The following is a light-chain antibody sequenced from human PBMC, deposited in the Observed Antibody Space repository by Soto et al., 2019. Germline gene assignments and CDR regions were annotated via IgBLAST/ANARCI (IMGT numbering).Light chain of an antibody. V-gene: IGKV3-15*01. J-gene: IGKJ1*01. CDR1: QSVSSN. CDR3: QQYLKWPRT. Sequence: EIVMTQSPSTLPVSPGERATLSCRASQSVSSNLAWYQQIPGQAPRLLIYGASTRATGVPARFSGSGSSTQFTLTIGSLQSEDFAVYSCQQYLKWPRTFAQGTKVDIK. CDR2: GAS.